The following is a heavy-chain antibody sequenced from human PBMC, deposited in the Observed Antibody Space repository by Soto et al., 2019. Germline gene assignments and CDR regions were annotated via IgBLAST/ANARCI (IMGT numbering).Heavy chain of an antibody. Sequence: PSETLSLTCTVSGGSISSYYWSWIRQPPGKGLEWIGYIYYSGSTNYNPSLKSRVTISVDTSKNQFSLKLSSVTAADTAVYYCAEASGRYYFYFQHWGQGTLVTVSS. CDR3: AEASGRYYFYFQH. CDR2: IYYSGST. CDR1: GGSISSYY. D-gene: IGHD1-26*01. J-gene: IGHJ1*01. V-gene: IGHV4-59*01.